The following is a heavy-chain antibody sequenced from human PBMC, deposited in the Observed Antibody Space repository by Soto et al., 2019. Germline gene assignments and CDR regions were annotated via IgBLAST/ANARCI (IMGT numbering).Heavy chain of an antibody. CDR1: GGSFSGYY. CDR2: VNHSGTT. Sequence: SETLSLTCAVYGGSFSGYYWTWIRQSPEKGLEWIGEVNHSGTTYYNPSLKTRVTISVHTPKNQFSLKMSSVTSADTAVYYCARGIGYCSSINCYSSRRLRFDSWGQGTLVTVSS. J-gene: IGHJ4*02. D-gene: IGHD2-2*01. V-gene: IGHV4-34*01. CDR3: ARGIGYCSSINCYSSRRLRFDS.